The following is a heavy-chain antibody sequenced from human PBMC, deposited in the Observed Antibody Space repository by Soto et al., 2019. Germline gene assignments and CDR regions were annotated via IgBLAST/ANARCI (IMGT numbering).Heavy chain of an antibody. CDR3: VRVLSEDWFDP. J-gene: IGHJ5*02. CDR1: GYSISSGYF. CDR2: IYYSGST. V-gene: IGHV4-38-2*02. Sequence: SATLSLTCFASGYSISSGYFWGWLRQPPGKALEFIGNIYYSGSTYYNPSLKSRASLSVDTSNNQFSLKLSSVTVADTAVYYCVRVLSEDWFDPWGQGTLVTVSS.